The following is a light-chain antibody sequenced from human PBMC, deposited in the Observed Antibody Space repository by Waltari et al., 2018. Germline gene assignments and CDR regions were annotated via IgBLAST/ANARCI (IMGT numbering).Light chain of an antibody. V-gene: IGLV2-23*02. Sequence: QSALTQPASESGSPGQSITIPCTGTSSDVGRYNLVSWYQQHPGKAPKLMICEVSKRPSGISNRFSGSKSGNTASLTISGLQAEDEADYYCCSYAGSSTVIFGGGTKVTVL. J-gene: IGLJ2*01. CDR2: EVS. CDR1: SSDVGRYNL. CDR3: CSYAGSSTVI.